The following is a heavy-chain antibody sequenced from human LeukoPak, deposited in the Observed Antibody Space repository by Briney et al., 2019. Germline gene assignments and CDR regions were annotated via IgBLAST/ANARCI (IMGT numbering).Heavy chain of an antibody. CDR2: ISTYNGHT. J-gene: IGHJ4*02. V-gene: IGHV1-18*01. D-gene: IGHD1-26*01. CDR3: ARHGSYGDY. Sequence: ASVKVSCKASGYSFTSIGITWVRQAPGQGLEWMGWISTYNGHTNYAQQLQGRVTVTTDTSTSTAYMELRSLRADDTAVYYCARHGSYGDYWGQGTLVTVSS. CDR1: GYSFTSIG.